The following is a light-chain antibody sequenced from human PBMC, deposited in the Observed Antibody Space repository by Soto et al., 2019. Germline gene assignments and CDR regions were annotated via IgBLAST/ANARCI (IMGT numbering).Light chain of an antibody. J-gene: IGLJ3*02. V-gene: IGLV8-61*01. CDR1: SGSVSTTYY. CDR2: STN. CDR3: VLYMGGGISV. Sequence: QTVVTQEPSFSVSPGGTVTLTCGLSSGSVSTTYYPSWYQQTPGQAPRTLIYSTNTRSSGVPDRFSGFILGNKAALTITGAQADDESDYYCVLYMGGGISVFGGGTKLTVL.